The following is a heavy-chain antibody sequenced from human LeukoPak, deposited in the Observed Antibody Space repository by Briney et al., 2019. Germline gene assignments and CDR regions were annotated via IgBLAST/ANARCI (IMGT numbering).Heavy chain of an antibody. D-gene: IGHD2-2*01. CDR2: ISSGSTYI. V-gene: IGHV3-21*01. J-gene: IGHJ4*02. Sequence: GGSLRLSCAASEFTFSTYSMNWVRQAPGKGLEWVSSISSGSTYIYYADSVKGRFTISRDNAKNSLYLQMNSLRAEDTAVYYCAKQGLVPATAGDWGQGTLVTVSS. CDR3: AKQGLVPATAGD. CDR1: EFTFSTYS.